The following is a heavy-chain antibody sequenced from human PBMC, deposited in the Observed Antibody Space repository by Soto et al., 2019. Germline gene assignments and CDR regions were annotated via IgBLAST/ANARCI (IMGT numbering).Heavy chain of an antibody. CDR2: IISSGAST. D-gene: IGHD6-19*01. CDR1: GFAFSNYA. V-gene: IGHV3-23*01. J-gene: IGHJ4*02. Sequence: GGSLRLSCAASGFAFSNYAMSWVRQAPGKGLEWVSTIISSGASTYYADSMRGRFTISRDNSKNTLLLQMNSLRAEDTAVYYCAKDEPRSGWYDFDSWGQGTLVTVSS. CDR3: AKDEPRSGWYDFDS.